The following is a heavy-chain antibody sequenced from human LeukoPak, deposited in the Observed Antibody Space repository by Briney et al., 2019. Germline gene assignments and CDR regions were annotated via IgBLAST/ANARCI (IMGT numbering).Heavy chain of an antibody. V-gene: IGHV3-23*01. D-gene: IGHD3-22*01. CDR3: AKERNYYDSSGYPEGAFDI. J-gene: IGHJ3*02. Sequence: GGSLRLSCAASGFTFSSYAMSWVRQAPGKGLEWVSAISGSGGSTYYADSVKGRFTISRDNSKNTLYLQMNSLRAEDTAVYYCAKERNYYDSSGYPEGAFDIWGQGTMVTVSS. CDR1: GFTFSSYA. CDR2: ISGSGGST.